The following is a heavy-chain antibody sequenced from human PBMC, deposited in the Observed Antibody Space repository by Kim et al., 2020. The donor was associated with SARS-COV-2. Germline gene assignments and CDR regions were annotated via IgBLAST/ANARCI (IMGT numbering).Heavy chain of an antibody. D-gene: IGHD1-26*01. V-gene: IGHV4-39*07. J-gene: IGHJ4*02. Sequence: SLKIRVTISVDTSTSQFSLKLSSVTAADTAVYYCARDPRALIVGATGFDYWGQGTLVTVSS. CDR3: ARDPRALIVGATGFDY.